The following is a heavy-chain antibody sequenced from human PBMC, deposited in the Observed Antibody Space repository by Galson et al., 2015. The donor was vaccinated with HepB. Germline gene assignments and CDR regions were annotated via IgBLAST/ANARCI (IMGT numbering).Heavy chain of an antibody. CDR3: ARAADLAEIPNYYYYYMDV. CDR2: ISAYNGNT. V-gene: IGHV1-18*01. D-gene: IGHD6-25*01. J-gene: IGHJ6*03. Sequence: SVKVSCKASGYTFTSYGISWVRQAPGQGLEWMGWISAYNGNTNYAQKLQGRVTMTTDTSTSTAYMELRSLRSDDTAVYYCARAADLAEIPNYYYYYMDVWGKGTTVTVSS. CDR1: GYTFTSYG.